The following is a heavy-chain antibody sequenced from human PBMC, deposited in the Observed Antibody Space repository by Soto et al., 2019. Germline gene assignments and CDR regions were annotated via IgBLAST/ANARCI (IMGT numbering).Heavy chain of an antibody. V-gene: IGHV3-23*01. CDR3: AKVPYSSDTLY. CDR2: ISGSGGST. J-gene: IGHJ4*02. Sequence: HPGGSLRLSCAASGFTFSSYAMSWVRQAPGKGLEWVSGISGSGGSTYYADSVKGRFTISRDNSKNTLYLQMNSLRAEDTALYYCAKVPYSSDTLYWGQGTLVTVSS. CDR1: GFTFSSYA. D-gene: IGHD6-19*01.